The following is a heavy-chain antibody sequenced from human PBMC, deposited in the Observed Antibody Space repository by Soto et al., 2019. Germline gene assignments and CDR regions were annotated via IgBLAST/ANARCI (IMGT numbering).Heavy chain of an antibody. V-gene: IGHV5-51*01. D-gene: IGHD3-22*01. J-gene: IGHJ4*02. CDR2: IYPCDSDI. CDR3: AKQHPLDSRARYN. CDR1: GYSFTSFW. Sequence: XESLKISCQVAGYSFTSFWIDWVRQMPGKGLEWVGSIYPCDSDIRYSPSFQGQVTISADKSITTAYLQWSSLKASDTAIYYCAKQHPLDSRARYNWGQGTLVTVS.